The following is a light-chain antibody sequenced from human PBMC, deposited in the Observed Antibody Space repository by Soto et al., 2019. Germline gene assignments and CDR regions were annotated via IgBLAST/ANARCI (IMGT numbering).Light chain of an antibody. V-gene: IGLV1-40*01. Sequence: QSVLTQPPSVSGAPGQRVTISCTGSSSNIGAGYDVHWYQQLPGTAPKLLIYGNSNRPSGVPDRFSGSKSGTSASLAITGLQPEDEADYYCQSYDSSLSSWRLFGGGTQLTVL. J-gene: IGLJ2*01. CDR1: SSNIGAGYD. CDR2: GNS. CDR3: QSYDSSLSSWRL.